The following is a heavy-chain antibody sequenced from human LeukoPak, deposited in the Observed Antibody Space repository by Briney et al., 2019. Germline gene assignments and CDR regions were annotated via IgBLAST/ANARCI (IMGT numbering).Heavy chain of an antibody. Sequence: GESLKISCNGSGYTFTNYYIAWVRQVPGKGLEWMGIVYPGDSDTRYSPSFQGQVTISADKSISTAYLQWSSLKASDTAMYYCARVVADNWFDPWGQGTLVTVSS. CDR2: VYPGDSDT. D-gene: IGHD2-15*01. V-gene: IGHV5-51*01. CDR1: GYTFTNYY. CDR3: ARVVADNWFDP. J-gene: IGHJ5*02.